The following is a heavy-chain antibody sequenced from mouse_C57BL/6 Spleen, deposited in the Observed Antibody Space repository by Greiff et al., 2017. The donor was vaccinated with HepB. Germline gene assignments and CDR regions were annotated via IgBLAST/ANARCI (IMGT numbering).Heavy chain of an antibody. CDR3: ARVGYSNYAAY. Sequence: QVQLQQPGAELVRPGTSVKLSCKASGYTFTSYWMHWVKQRPGQGLEWIGVIDPSDSYTNYNQKFKGKATLTVDTSSSTAYMQLSSLTSEDSAVYYCARVGYSNYAAYCGQGTLVTVSA. CDR1: GYTFTSYW. V-gene: IGHV1-59*01. D-gene: IGHD2-5*01. J-gene: IGHJ3*01. CDR2: IDPSDSYT.